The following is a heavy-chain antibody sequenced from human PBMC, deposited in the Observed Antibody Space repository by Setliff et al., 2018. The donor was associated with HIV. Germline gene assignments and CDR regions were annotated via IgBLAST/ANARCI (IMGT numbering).Heavy chain of an antibody. Sequence: PGGSLRLSCTASGFIFSSYAMSWVRQAPGKGLEWVSAISGSGANTYYADSVKGRFTISRDNSKNTLYLQMNSLRAEDTAVYYCARAMNHYGSGTFEYYYYMDVWGKGTTVTVSS. J-gene: IGHJ6*03. D-gene: IGHD3-10*01. CDR3: ARAMNHYGSGTFEYYYYMDV. CDR2: ISGSGANT. CDR1: GFIFSSYA. V-gene: IGHV3-23*01.